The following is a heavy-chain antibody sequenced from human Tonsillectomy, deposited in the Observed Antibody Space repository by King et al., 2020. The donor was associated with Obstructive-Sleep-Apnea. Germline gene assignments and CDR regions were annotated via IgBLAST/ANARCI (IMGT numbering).Heavy chain of an antibody. CDR2: TRNKANSYTT. J-gene: IGHJ4*02. CDR1: GFTFSDHY. CDR3: AREPTYYYDSSGYYYGPHYFDY. V-gene: IGHV3-72*01. D-gene: IGHD3-22*01. Sequence: VQLVESGGGLVQPGGSLRLSCAASGFTFSDHYLDWVLQAPGKGLGWVGRTRNKANSYTTEYAASVKGRFTISRDDSKNSLYLQMNSLKTEDTAVYYCAREPTYYYDSSGYYYGPHYFDYWGQGTLAT.